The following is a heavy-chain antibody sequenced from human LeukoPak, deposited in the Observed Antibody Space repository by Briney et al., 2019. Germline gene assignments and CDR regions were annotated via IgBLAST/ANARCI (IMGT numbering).Heavy chain of an antibody. V-gene: IGHV4-59*01. CDR1: GGSISSYY. J-gene: IGHJ4*02. D-gene: IGHD3-3*01. Sequence: SETLSLTCTVSGGSISSYYWSWIRQPPGKGLEWMGYIYYSGSTNYNPSLKSRVTISVDTSKNQFSLKLSSVTAADTAVYYCARGGDFWSGFESSYFDYWGQGTLVTVSS. CDR3: ARGGDFWSGFESSYFDY. CDR2: IYYSGST.